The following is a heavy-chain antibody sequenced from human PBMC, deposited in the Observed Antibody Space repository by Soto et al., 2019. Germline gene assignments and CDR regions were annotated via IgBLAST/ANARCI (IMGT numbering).Heavy chain of an antibody. CDR1: GYTFTSYG. CDR2: INAANGDT. V-gene: IGHV1-3*01. CDR3: VRRHVSATGIDCFDP. J-gene: IGHJ5*02. D-gene: IGHD6-13*01. Sequence: GASVKVSCKASGYTFTSYGIHWVRQAPGQRLEWMGWINAANGDTKYSPKFQGRVTITRDTSASTAYMELSSLRSEDTAVYYCVRRHVSATGIDCFDPWGQGXLVTVSS.